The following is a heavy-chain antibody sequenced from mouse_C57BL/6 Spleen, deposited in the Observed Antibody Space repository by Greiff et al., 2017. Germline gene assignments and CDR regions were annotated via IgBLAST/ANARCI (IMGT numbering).Heavy chain of an antibody. CDR1: GYTFTDYE. D-gene: IGHD3-2*02. CDR2: IDPETGGT. V-gene: IGHV1-15*01. Sequence: QVQLQQSGAELVRPGASVTLSCKASGYTFTDYEMHWVKQTPVHGLEWIGAIDPETGGTAYNQKFKGKAILTADKSSRTAYMELRSLTSEDSAVYYCTRKAAQAGFAYWGQGTLVTVS. CDR3: TRKAAQAGFAY. J-gene: IGHJ3*01.